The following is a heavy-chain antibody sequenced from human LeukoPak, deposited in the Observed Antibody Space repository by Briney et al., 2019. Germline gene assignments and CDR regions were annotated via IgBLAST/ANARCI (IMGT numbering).Heavy chain of an antibody. CDR3: AREDYYGSGHFDY. J-gene: IGHJ4*02. CDR2: ISSSSSYI. V-gene: IGHV3-21*01. Sequence: GGSLRLSCAASRFTFSSYAMSWVRQAPGKGLEWVSSISSSSSYIYYADSVKGRFTISRDNAKNSLYLQMNSLRAEDTAVYYCAREDYYGSGHFDYWGQGTLVTVSS. D-gene: IGHD3-10*01. CDR1: RFTFSSYA.